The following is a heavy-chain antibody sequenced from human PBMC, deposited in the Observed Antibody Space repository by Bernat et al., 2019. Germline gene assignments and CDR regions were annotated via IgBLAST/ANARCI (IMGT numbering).Heavy chain of an antibody. Sequence: QAQLVESGGDVVQPGRSLRLSCGASGISFSSYAMHWVRQAPGKGLEWVAVIWYDGRNKYYADSEKGRFTSSRDNAKNSLYLQMNSLRAEDTAVYYCARDVSGADYYYYGMDVWGQGTTVTVSS. J-gene: IGHJ6*02. D-gene: IGHD6-19*01. V-gene: IGHV3-33*01. CDR1: GISFSSYA. CDR3: ARDVSGADYYYYGMDV. CDR2: IWYDGRNK.